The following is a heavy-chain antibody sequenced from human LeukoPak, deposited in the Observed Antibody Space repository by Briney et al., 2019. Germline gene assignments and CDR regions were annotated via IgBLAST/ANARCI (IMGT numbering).Heavy chain of an antibody. J-gene: IGHJ3*02. V-gene: IGHV4-34*01. D-gene: IGHD3-9*01. CDR3: ARLCGLRYFDWLLRAPLGAFDI. Sequence: SETLSLTCAVYGGSFSGYYWSWIRQPPGKGLEWIGEINHSGSTNYNPSLKSRVTISVDTSKNQFSLKLSSVTAADTAVYYCARLCGLRYFDWLLRAPLGAFDIWGQGTMVTVSS. CDR1: GGSFSGYY. CDR2: INHSGST.